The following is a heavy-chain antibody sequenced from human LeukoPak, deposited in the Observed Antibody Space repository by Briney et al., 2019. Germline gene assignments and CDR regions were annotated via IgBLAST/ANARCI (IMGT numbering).Heavy chain of an antibody. CDR1: GYRFTSYW. D-gene: IGHD6-19*01. Sequence: NLGESLKISCKGSGYRFTSYWIGWVRQMPGKGLEWMGIIYPGDSDTRYSPSFQGQVTISADKAISTAYLQSSSLKASDTAMYYCARRAGAHSSGWSAHVDYWGQGTLVTVSS. V-gene: IGHV5-51*01. CDR3: ARRAGAHSSGWSAHVDY. CDR2: IYPGDSDT. J-gene: IGHJ4*02.